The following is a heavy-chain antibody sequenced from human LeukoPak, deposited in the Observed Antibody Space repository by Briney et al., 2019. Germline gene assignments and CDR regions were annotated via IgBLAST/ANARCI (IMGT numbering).Heavy chain of an antibody. D-gene: IGHD6-19*01. V-gene: IGHV3-9*01. CDR3: AKGSVAAQVYHFDY. Sequence: GGSLRLSCAASGFTFDDYAMHWVRQPPGKGLEWVSGISWNSGSIGYADSVKGRFTISRDNAKNSLYLQMNSLRAEDTALYYCAKGSVAAQVYHFDYWGQGTLVTVSS. CDR2: ISWNSGSI. J-gene: IGHJ4*02. CDR1: GFTFDDYA.